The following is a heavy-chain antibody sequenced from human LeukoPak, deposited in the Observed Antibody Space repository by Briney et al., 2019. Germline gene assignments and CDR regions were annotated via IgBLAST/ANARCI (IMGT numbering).Heavy chain of an antibody. CDR2: ISAYNGNT. D-gene: IGHD4-17*01. Sequence: ASVKVSCKASGYTFTSYGISWVRRAPGQGLEWMGWISAYNGNTNYAQKLQGRVTMTTDTSTSTAYMELRSLRSDDTAVYYCARQEGGDYEPLWWFDPWGQGTLVTVSS. CDR3: ARQEGGDYEPLWWFDP. V-gene: IGHV1-18*01. J-gene: IGHJ5*02. CDR1: GYTFTSYG.